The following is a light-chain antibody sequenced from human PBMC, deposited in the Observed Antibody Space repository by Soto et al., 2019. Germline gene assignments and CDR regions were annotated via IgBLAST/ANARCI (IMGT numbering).Light chain of an antibody. Sequence: EXXXTQSXGTLSLSPGERATLSCRASETITNKYIAWYQQKPGQAPRLLIYGASTRASGTPDRFSGGGSGTDFTLTLSRLEPEDFAVYYCQRYGTSRGTFGQGTKLEIK. CDR2: GAS. CDR3: QRYGTSRGT. V-gene: IGKV3-20*01. J-gene: IGKJ2*01. CDR1: ETITNKY.